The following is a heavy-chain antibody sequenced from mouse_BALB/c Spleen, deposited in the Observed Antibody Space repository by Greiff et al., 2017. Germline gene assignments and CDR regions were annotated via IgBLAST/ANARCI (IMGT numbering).Heavy chain of an antibody. Sequence: EVMLVESGGDLVKPGGSLKLSCAASGFTFSSYGMSWVRQTPDKRLEWVATISSGGSYTYYPDSVKGRFTISRDNAKNTLYLQMSSLKSEDTAMYYCARQGDYDGYYYYAMDYWGQGTSVTVSS. V-gene: IGHV5-6*01. CDR1: GFTFSSYG. J-gene: IGHJ4*01. CDR3: ARQGDYDGYYYYAMDY. D-gene: IGHD2-3*01. CDR2: ISSGGSYT.